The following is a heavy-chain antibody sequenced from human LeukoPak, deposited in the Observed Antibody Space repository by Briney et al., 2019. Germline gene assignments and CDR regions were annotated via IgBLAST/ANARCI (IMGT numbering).Heavy chain of an antibody. V-gene: IGHV6-1*01. D-gene: IGHD1-1*01. CDR2: TFYRSKWYY. CDR1: GDSVSSDSAT. CDR3: ARYRQDVFDM. J-gene: IGHJ3*02. Sequence: SQTLSLTCAISGDSVSSDSATWNWIRQSPSRGLEWLGRTFYRSKWYYEYAVSVKGRITINPDTSKNQISLQLNSVTPEDTAVYYCARYRQDVFDMWGHGTMVTVSS.